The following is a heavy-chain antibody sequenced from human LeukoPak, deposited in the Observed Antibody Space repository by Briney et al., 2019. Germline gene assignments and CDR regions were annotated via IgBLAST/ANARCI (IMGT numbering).Heavy chain of an antibody. CDR1: GGSIISYY. J-gene: IGHJ5*02. Sequence: PSETLSLTCSVSGGSIISYYGSWIRQPPGKGLEWIGYIYYSGSTNYNPSLNSRVTISIDTSKSQFSLKLSSVTAADTAVYYCARDKTGNNWFDPWGQGTLVTVSS. CDR3: ARDKTGNNWFDP. CDR2: IYYSGST. D-gene: IGHD1-1*01. V-gene: IGHV4-59*01.